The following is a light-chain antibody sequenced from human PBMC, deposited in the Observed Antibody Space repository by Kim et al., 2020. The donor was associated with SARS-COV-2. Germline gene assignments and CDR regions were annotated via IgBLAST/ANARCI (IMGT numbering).Light chain of an antibody. V-gene: IGLV3-19*01. CDR2: GKN. J-gene: IGLJ2*01. CDR3: NSRDSNDNVV. Sequence: VALGQKVRITCQGDSLRRYYATWNQQKPGQAPTVVIYGKNNRPSGFPDRFSGSSSGNTASLTITGTQAGDEADNYCNSRDSNDNVVFGGGTQLTVL. CDR1: SLRRYY.